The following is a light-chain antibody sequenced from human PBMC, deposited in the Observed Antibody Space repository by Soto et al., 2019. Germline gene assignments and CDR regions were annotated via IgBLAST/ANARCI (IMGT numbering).Light chain of an antibody. CDR3: QQYGSSLLT. J-gene: IGKJ4*01. V-gene: IGKV3-20*01. Sequence: IVLTQSPGTLSLSPGEGATLSCRASQSVRSSYLAWYQQKPGQAPRLLIYGASSRATGIPTRFSGSGSGTDFTLTISRLEPEDFAVYYCQQYGSSLLTFGGGTKVDIK. CDR1: QSVRSSY. CDR2: GAS.